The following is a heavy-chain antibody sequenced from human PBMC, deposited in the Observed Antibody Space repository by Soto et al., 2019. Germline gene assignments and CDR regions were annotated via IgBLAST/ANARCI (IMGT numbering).Heavy chain of an antibody. D-gene: IGHD5-18*01. CDR1: GFTFSDYY. J-gene: IGHJ6*02. CDR3: ARMGDRLWLLPGHYYYYGMDV. V-gene: IGHV3-11*06. CDR2: ISSSSSYT. Sequence: QVQLVESGGGLVKPGGSLRLSCAASGFTFSDYYMSWIRQAPGKGLEWVSYISSSSSYTNYADSVKGRFTISRDNAKNSLYLQMNSLRAEDTAVYYCARMGDRLWLLPGHYYYYGMDVWGQGTTVTVSS.